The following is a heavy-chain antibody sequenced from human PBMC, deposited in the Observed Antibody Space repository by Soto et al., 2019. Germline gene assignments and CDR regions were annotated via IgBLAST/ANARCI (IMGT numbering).Heavy chain of an antibody. Sequence: QVQLVESGGGVVQAGRSLRLSCAASGFTFSSYGMHWVRQAPGKGLEWVAVIWYDGSNKYYADSVKGRFTISRDNSKNTLYLQMNSLRAEDTAVYYCARGRLPYYYYGMDVWGQGTTVTVSS. CDR2: IWYDGSNK. J-gene: IGHJ6*02. CDR3: ARGRLPYYYYGMDV. V-gene: IGHV3-33*01. CDR1: GFTFSSYG. D-gene: IGHD5-18*01.